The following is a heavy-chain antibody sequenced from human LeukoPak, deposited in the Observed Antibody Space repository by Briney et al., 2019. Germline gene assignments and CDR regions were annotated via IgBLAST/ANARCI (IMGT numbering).Heavy chain of an antibody. D-gene: IGHD2-15*01. J-gene: IGHJ2*01. CDR2: ISGSSSYI. V-gene: IGHV3-21*01. CDR3: ARDGRRRDYCDSGSCYWYFDL. CDR1: GFSFSSYT. Sequence: PGGSLRLSCAASGFSFSSYTMNWVRQAPGKGLEWVSSISGSSSYIYYADSLKGRFTISRDNAKNSLYLQMNSLRAEDTAVYYCARDGRRRDYCDSGSCYWYFDLWGRGTLVTVSS.